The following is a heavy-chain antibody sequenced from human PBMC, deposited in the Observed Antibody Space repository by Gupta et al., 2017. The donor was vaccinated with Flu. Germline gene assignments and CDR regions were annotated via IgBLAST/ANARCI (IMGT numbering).Heavy chain of an antibody. Sequence: QAHLEESGGGVVQSGATLRVSCVASGFGFGIFGMHWVRQAPGKGLEWVAGIGFDGRKKYYVDSVKGRFTISRDDSKNTVYLEMSSLRAEDTAVYYCAKDAEGYYDLWSGSGGLDVWGQGTTVFVSS. CDR2: IGFDGRKK. CDR3: AKDAEGYYDLWSGSGGLDV. V-gene: IGHV3-30*18. D-gene: IGHD3-3*01. CDR1: GFGFGIFG. J-gene: IGHJ6*02.